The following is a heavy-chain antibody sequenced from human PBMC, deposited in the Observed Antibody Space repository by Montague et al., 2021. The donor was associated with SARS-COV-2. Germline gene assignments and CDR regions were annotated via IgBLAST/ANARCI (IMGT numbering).Heavy chain of an antibody. CDR3: SRARGGTIFGVIGAYYGMDI. D-gene: IGHD3-3*01. J-gene: IGHJ6*02. Sequence: ETLSLTCTVSGGSLLHYYCSWIRQSPGKGLSLIAYMYYSWSTKYNPSLTRRATISVGTSKNQFSLTLSSMTAADTAVYYCSRARGGTIFGVIGAYYGMDIWGQGTTVTVS. CDR2: MYYSWST. CDR1: GGSLLHYY. V-gene: IGHV4-59*01.